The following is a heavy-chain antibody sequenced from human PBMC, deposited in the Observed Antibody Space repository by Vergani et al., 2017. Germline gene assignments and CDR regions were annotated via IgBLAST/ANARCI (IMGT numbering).Heavy chain of an antibody. Sequence: QVQLVQSGAEVKKPGASVKVSCKASGYTFTSYGISWVRQAPGQGLEWMGWISAYNGNTNYAQKLQGRVTMTTDTSTSTAYMELRSLRSDDTAVYYCARDAIVVVVAATRDYYYYGMDDWGQGTTVTVSS. CDR1: GYTFTSYG. CDR3: ARDAIVVVVAATRDYYYYGMDD. V-gene: IGHV1-18*04. J-gene: IGHJ6*02. CDR2: ISAYNGNT. D-gene: IGHD2-15*01.